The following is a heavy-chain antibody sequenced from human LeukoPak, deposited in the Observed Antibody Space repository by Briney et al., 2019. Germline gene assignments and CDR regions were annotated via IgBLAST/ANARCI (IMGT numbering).Heavy chain of an antibody. J-gene: IGHJ4*02. V-gene: IGHV3-30*02. CDR1: GFTFSSYG. Sequence: PGGSLRLSCAASGFTFSSYGMHWVRQAPGKGLEWVAFIRYDGSNKYYADSVKGRFTISRDNSKNTLYLQINSLRAEDTAVYYCAKGQGSGSYYNGYDYWGQGTLVTVSS. CDR3: AKGQGSGSYYNGYDY. CDR2: IRYDGSNK. D-gene: IGHD3-10*01.